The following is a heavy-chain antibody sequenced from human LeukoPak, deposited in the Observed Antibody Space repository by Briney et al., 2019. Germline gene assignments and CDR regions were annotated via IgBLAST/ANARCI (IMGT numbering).Heavy chain of an antibody. D-gene: IGHD4-23*01. CDR1: GFTFSSYW. CDR2: IASDGSST. CDR3: ARGRPHGNDY. Sequence: GRSLRLSCAASGFTFSSYWMNWVRQAPGKGLVWVSRIASDGSSTTHADSVKGRFSISRDNAKNTLYLQMNSLRVEDTAVYYCARGRPHGNDYWGQGTLVTVSS. V-gene: IGHV3-74*01. J-gene: IGHJ4*02.